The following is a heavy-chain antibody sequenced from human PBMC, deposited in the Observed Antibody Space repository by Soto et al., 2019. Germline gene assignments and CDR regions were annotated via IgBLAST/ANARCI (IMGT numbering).Heavy chain of an antibody. D-gene: IGHD3-22*01. Sequence: GGSLRLSCAASGFTFSSYGMHWVRQAPGKGLEWVAVIWYDGSNKYYADSVKGRFTISRDNSKNTLYLQMNSLRAEDTAVYYCARDYYDSSGYSHYYYGMDVWGQGTTVTVSS. CDR3: ARDYYDSSGYSHYYYGMDV. CDR2: IWYDGSNK. CDR1: GFTFSSYG. J-gene: IGHJ6*02. V-gene: IGHV3-33*01.